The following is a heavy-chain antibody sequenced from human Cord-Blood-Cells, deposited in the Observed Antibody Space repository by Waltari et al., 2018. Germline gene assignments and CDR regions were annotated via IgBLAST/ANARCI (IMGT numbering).Heavy chain of an antibody. CDR2: IYYSGST. V-gene: IGHV4-39*01. Sequence: QLQLQESGPGLVKPSETLSLTCTVPGGSISSSSYYWGWIRPPPGKGLEWIGSIYYSGSTYHNPSLKSRVTISVDTSKNQFSLKLSSVTAADTAVYYCARNLGGSYLEGDFDYWGQGTLVTVSS. D-gene: IGHD1-26*01. J-gene: IGHJ4*02. CDR3: ARNLGGSYLEGDFDY. CDR1: GGSISSSSYY.